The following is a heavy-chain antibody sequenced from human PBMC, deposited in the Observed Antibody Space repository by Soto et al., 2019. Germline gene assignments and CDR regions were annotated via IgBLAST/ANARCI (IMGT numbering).Heavy chain of an antibody. CDR3: ARDLSGDTTPYFDL. Sequence: EEQLVESGGGLVQPGGSLRLSCAASGFAFSSYWMDWVRQTPGKGPVWVSRIYNDGSRTAYADSVKGRFTISRDNAKNTMYLPMSSLTVEDTAVYYCARDLSGDTTPYFDLWGQGTLDTVSS. CDR1: GFAFSSYW. V-gene: IGHV3-74*01. J-gene: IGHJ4*02. CDR2: IYNDGSRT. D-gene: IGHD1-1*01.